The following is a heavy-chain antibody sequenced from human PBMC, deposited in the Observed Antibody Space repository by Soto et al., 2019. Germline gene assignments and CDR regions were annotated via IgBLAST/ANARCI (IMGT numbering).Heavy chain of an antibody. CDR3: ARGGSEYGMDV. Sequence: PGGSLRLSCAASGFPFSSYDMHWVRQATGKGLEWVSAIGTAGDTYYPGSVKGRFTISRENAKNSLYLQMNSLRAEDTAVYYCARGGSEYGMDVWGQGTTVTVSS. V-gene: IGHV3-13*01. CDR2: IGTAGDT. J-gene: IGHJ6*02. D-gene: IGHD3-16*01. CDR1: GFPFSSYD.